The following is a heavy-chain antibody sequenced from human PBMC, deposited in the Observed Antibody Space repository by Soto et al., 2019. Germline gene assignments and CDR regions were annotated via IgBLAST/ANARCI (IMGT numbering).Heavy chain of an antibody. D-gene: IGHD6-13*01. CDR1: GFTFDDYA. CDR2: ISWNSGSI. CDR3: AKAFHSSSWYSPFRSFDY. Sequence: GGSLRLSCAASGFTFDDYAMHWVRQAPGKGLEWVSGISWNSGSIGYADSVKGRFTISRDNAKNSPYLQMNSLRAEDTALYYCAKAFHSSSWYSPFRSFDYWGQGTLVTVSS. J-gene: IGHJ4*02. V-gene: IGHV3-9*01.